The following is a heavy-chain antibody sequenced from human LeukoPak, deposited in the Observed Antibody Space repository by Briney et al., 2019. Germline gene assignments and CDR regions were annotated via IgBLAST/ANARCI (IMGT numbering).Heavy chain of an antibody. CDR1: GFTFSSYA. Sequence: PGGSLRLSCAASGFTFSSYAMHWVRQAPGKGLEWVAVISNDGSNKYSADSVKGRFTISRDNSKNTLYLQMNSLRAEDTAVYYCARGRPHGNDYWGQGTLVTVSS. CDR2: ISNDGSNK. V-gene: IGHV3-30-3*01. CDR3: ARGRPHGNDY. J-gene: IGHJ4*02. D-gene: IGHD4-23*01.